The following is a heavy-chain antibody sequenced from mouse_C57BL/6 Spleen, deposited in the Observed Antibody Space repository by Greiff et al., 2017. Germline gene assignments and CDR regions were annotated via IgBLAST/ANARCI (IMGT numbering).Heavy chain of an antibody. V-gene: IGHV1-7*01. CDR2: INPSSGYT. CDR1: GYTFTSYW. D-gene: IGHD6-1*01. CDR3: ARTPLSTGYFDV. Sequence: QVQLKESGAELAKPGASVKLSCKASGYTFTSYWMHWVKQRPGQGLEWIGYINPSSGYTKYNQKFKDKATLTADKSSSTAYMQRSSLTYDDAAVYYCARTPLSTGYFDVWGTGTTVTVSS. J-gene: IGHJ1*03.